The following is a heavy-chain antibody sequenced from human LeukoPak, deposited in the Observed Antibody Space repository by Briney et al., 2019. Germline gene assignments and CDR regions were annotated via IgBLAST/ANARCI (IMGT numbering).Heavy chain of an antibody. CDR1: GFTFTNYA. CDR3: ARWLGGSFFDS. D-gene: IGHD2-15*01. Sequence: PGGSLRLSCAASGFTFTNYAMNWVRQPPGKGLEWISYISSGVISSGGDPIHYADSVRGRFTISIDNAKNSLYLQMDSLRDDDTAVYFCARWLGGSFFDSWGQGTLVTVSS. CDR2: ISSGVISSGGDPI. J-gene: IGHJ4*02. V-gene: IGHV3-48*02.